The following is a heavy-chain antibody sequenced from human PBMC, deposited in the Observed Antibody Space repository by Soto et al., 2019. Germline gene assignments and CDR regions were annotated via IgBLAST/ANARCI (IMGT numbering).Heavy chain of an antibody. D-gene: IGHD3-10*01. CDR1: GASMSGYY. CDR2: IYYSGST. Sequence: QVQLLESGPRLVQPSETLSLTCTFSGASMSGYYWGWVRQPPWKGLEWIGHIYYSGSTYYNPSLKSRVTISVDTSKNQFSLNLKSVTAADTAVYYCARGLNFYGRGTLKFDYWGQGALVNVSS. V-gene: IGHV4-59*01. CDR3: ARGLNFYGRGTLKFDY. J-gene: IGHJ4*02.